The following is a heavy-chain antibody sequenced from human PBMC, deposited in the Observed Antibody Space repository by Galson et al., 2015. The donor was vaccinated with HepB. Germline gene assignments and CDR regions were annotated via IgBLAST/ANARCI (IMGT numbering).Heavy chain of an antibody. J-gene: IGHJ5*02. Sequence: QSGAEVKKAGESLNISCKGSGYIFANYWIGWVRQMPGKGLDWMGIIYPGDSDTNYSPSFQGQVTISVDKSINTAYLQWSSLKASDSAMYYCARLSGYCSSGSCYAPFDPWGQGTLVTVSS. CDR2: IYPGDSDT. V-gene: IGHV5-51*01. D-gene: IGHD2-15*01. CDR3: ARLSGYCSSGSCYAPFDP. CDR1: GYIFANYW.